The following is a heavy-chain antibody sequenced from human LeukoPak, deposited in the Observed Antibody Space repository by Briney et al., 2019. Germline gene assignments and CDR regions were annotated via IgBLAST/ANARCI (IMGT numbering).Heavy chain of an antibody. CDR3: ARAWWERSAFEL. CDR1: GFTVITSY. CDR2: IYSGGPI. J-gene: IGHJ3*01. V-gene: IGHV3-66*02. Sequence: GGSLRLSCAASGFTVITSYMNWVRQAPGKGLEWVSVIYSGGPIDYADSVKGRFSISRDNPKNTLYLQMNSLRPEDTAVYYCARAWWERSAFELWGQGTTVTVSS. D-gene: IGHD2-15*01.